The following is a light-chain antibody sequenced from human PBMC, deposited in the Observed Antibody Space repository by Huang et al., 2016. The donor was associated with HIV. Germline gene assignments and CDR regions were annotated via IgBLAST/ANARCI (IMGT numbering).Light chain of an antibody. V-gene: IGKV3-11*01. J-gene: IGKJ4*01. CDR3: QQRSKWPPT. CDR1: QSVSGY. Sequence: EVVLTQSPATLSLSPGERATLSCRASQSVSGYLVWYQQKPGQAPRVLIYDASSRAPGTPGRFSGSGSGTDFTLTIRSLEPEDFAVYYCQQRSKWPPTFGGGTKVEIK. CDR2: DAS.